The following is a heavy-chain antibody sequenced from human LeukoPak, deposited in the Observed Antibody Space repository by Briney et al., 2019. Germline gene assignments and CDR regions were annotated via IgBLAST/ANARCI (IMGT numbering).Heavy chain of an antibody. CDR1: GFTFSSYS. V-gene: IGHV3-48*01. Sequence: PGGSLGLSCAASGFTFSSYSMNWVRQAPGKGLEWVSYISSSSTIYYADSVKGRFTISRDNAKNSLYLQMNSLRAEDTAVYYCARDPFHPYYDFWSGYQGYFDYWGQGTLVTVSS. D-gene: IGHD3-3*01. CDR2: ISSSSTI. J-gene: IGHJ4*02. CDR3: ARDPFHPYYDFWSGYQGYFDY.